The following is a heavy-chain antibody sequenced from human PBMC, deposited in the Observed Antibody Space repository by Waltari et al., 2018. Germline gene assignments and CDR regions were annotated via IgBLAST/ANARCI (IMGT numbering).Heavy chain of an antibody. CDR2: ISYDGSNK. D-gene: IGHD2-2*01. J-gene: IGHJ4*02. CDR3: ARDLSSPDAY. Sequence: QVQLVESGGGVVQPGRSLGISFAASGFTFSNHSMHWVRQAPGKGLEWVAVISYDGSNKYYADSVKGRFTISRDNSMNTLYLQVNSLRGEDTAVYYCARDLSSPDAYWGQGTLVTVSS. V-gene: IGHV3-30-3*01. CDR1: GFTFSNHS.